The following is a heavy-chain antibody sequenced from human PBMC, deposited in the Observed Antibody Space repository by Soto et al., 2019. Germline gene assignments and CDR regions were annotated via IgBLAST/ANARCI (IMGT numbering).Heavy chain of an antibody. D-gene: IGHD3-3*01. CDR3: ARGSAYYDFWSGYYNRWYFDY. J-gene: IGHJ4*02. Sequence: GASVKVSCKASGYTFTGYYMHWVRQAPGQGLEWMGWINPNSGGTNYAQKFQGWVTMTRDTSISTAYMELSRLRSDDTAVYYCARGSAYYDFWSGYYNRWYFDYWGQGTLVTVSS. V-gene: IGHV1-2*04. CDR1: GYTFTGYY. CDR2: INPNSGGT.